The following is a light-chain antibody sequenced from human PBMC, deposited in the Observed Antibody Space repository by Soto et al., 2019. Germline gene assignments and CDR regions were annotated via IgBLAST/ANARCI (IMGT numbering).Light chain of an antibody. J-gene: IGKJ5*01. Sequence: DIQMTQSPSSLSASVGDRVTITCRASQGISNWLAWYQQKPEKAPKCLIYAASSLRSGVPSRFSGSGSGTEFSLTITSLQPEDFATYYCQQLFDSPITFGQGTRLENK. CDR1: QGISNW. CDR2: AAS. V-gene: IGKV1D-16*01. CDR3: QQLFDSPIT.